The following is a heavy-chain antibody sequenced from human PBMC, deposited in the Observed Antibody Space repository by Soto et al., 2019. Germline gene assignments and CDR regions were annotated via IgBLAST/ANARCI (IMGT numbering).Heavy chain of an antibody. V-gene: IGHV4-30-4*01. CDR2: IHDSGNT. J-gene: IGHJ5*02. Sequence: VQLQESGPGLVTPSQTLSLTCTVFCGSVSIGDYLWSWIRQRPGKGLEWIGYIHDSGNTYYNPSLKSRVTISLDTSKNQFSLKVTSMTAADTAVYFCARARGGDSGDYASLFDRWGQGNLVTVSS. CDR3: ARARGGDSGDYASLFDR. D-gene: IGHD4-17*01. CDR1: CGSVSIGDYL.